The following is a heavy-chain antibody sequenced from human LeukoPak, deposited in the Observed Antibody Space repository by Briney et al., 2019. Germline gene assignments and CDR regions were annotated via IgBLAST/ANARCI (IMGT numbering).Heavy chain of an antibody. J-gene: IGHJ5*02. V-gene: IGHV3-74*01. Sequence: PEGSLRLSCAASGFTFSSYWMHWVRQAPGKGLVWVSRISGDERSTGYADSVKGRFTISRDNAKNTLFLQMNSLRAEDTAVYYCARERAIGWFDPWGQGTLVTVSS. CDR1: GFTFSSYW. CDR3: ARERAIGWFDP. CDR2: ISGDERST.